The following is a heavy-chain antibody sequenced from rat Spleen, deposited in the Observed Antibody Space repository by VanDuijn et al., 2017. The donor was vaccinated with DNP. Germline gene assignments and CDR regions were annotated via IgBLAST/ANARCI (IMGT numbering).Heavy chain of an antibody. CDR2: ISYDGSST. V-gene: IGHV5-29*01. D-gene: IGHD1-12*02. J-gene: IGHJ2*01. CDR3: ARGGLIYYYDGSYYYPDY. CDR1: GFTVSDYY. Sequence: EVQLVESGGGLVQPGRSLKVSCAASGFTVSDYYLAWVRQAPTKGLEWVATISYDGSSTYYRDSVKGRFTISRDNAKNTLNLQMNSLKSEDTATYYCARGGLIYYYDGSYYYPDYWGQGVMVTVSS.